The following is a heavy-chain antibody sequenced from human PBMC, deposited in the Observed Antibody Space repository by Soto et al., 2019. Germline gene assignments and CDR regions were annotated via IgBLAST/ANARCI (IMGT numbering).Heavy chain of an antibody. Sequence: ASVKVSCKASGYTFTSYGISWVRQAPGQGLEWMGWISAYNGNTNYAQKLQGRVTMTTDTSTSTAYMELRSLRSDDTAVYYCARGPRITIFGVVIRPFDYWGQGTLVTVS. J-gene: IGHJ4*02. V-gene: IGHV1-18*01. D-gene: IGHD3-3*01. CDR2: ISAYNGNT. CDR1: GYTFTSYG. CDR3: ARGPRITIFGVVIRPFDY.